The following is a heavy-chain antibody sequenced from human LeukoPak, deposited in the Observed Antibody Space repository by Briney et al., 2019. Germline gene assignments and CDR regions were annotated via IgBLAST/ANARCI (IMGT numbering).Heavy chain of an antibody. CDR3: AKDSSSWVDDNWFDP. V-gene: IGHV3-23*01. D-gene: IGHD6-13*01. CDR1: GFTFSSYA. J-gene: IGHJ5*02. Sequence: GSLRLSCAASGFTFSSYAMSWVRQAPGKGLEWVSAISGSGGSTYYADSVKGRFTISRDNSRNTLYLQMNSLRAEDTAVYYCAKDSSSWVDDNWFDPWGQGTLVTVSS. CDR2: ISGSGGST.